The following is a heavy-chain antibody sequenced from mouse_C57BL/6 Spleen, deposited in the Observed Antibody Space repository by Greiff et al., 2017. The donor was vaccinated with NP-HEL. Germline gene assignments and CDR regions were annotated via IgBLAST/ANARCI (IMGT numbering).Heavy chain of an antibody. CDR3: AREREFRMTGTWFAY. CDR1: GFSLTSYG. Sequence: VQLQQSGPGLVQPSQSLSITCTVSGFSLTSYGVHWVRQSPGKGLEWLGVLWSGGSTDSNAAFISRLSISKDNSKSQVFFKMNSLQADDTAIYYCAREREFRMTGTWFAYWGQGTLVTVSA. D-gene: IGHD4-1*01. J-gene: IGHJ3*01. CDR2: LWSGGST. V-gene: IGHV2-2*01.